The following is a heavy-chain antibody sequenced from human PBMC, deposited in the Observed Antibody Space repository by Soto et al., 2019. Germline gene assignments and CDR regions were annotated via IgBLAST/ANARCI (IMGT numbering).Heavy chain of an antibody. Sequence: QVQLQESGPGLVKPSGTLSLTCAVSSGSITSSNWWSWVRQPPGKGLEWIGVIFHNGNTYYNPSLKSRVTMSVDTSKNQFSLNLGSVTAADTAVYYCARRTWGMDVWGQGTTVTVSS. V-gene: IGHV4-4*02. CDR3: ARRTWGMDV. CDR1: SGSITSSNW. CDR2: IFHNGNT. J-gene: IGHJ6*02. D-gene: IGHD2-8*01.